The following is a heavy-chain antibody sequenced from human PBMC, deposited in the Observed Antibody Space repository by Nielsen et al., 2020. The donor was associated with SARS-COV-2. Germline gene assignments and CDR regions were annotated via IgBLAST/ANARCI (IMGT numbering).Heavy chain of an antibody. CDR1: GFTFSSYA. CDR3: AKDVNPWEYYYGMDV. D-gene: IGHD1-26*01. CDR2: IYSGGSST. Sequence: LSLTCAASGFTFSSYAMSWVRQAPGKGLEWVSVIYSGGSSTYYADSVKGRFTISRDNSKNTLYLQMNSLRAEDTAVYYCAKDVNPWEYYYGMDVWGQGTTVTVSS. V-gene: IGHV3-23*03. J-gene: IGHJ6*02.